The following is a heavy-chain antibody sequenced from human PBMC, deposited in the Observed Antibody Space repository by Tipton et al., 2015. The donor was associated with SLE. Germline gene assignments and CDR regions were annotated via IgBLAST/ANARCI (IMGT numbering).Heavy chain of an antibody. CDR3: AKWGITIFGVALDGFDM. Sequence: GSLRLSCEASGFTFDDHGMSWVRQAPGKGLECVANMDQDGSEKEFGDSVKGRFTISRDNAKNSLYLQMSSLRAEDTALYYCAKWGITIFGVALDGFDMWGQGTMVTVSS. CDR1: GFTFDDHG. J-gene: IGHJ3*02. CDR2: MDQDGSEK. V-gene: IGHV3-7*03. D-gene: IGHD3-3*01.